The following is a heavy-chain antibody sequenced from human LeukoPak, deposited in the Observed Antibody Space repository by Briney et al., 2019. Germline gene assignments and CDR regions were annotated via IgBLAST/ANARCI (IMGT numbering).Heavy chain of an antibody. CDR3: ARGHSFDP. Sequence: SETLSLTCAVYGGSFSGYYWSWIRQPPGKGLEWIGEINHSGSTNYNPSLKGRVTISVDTSKNQFSLKLSSVTAADTAVYYCARGHSFDPWGQGTLVTVSS. V-gene: IGHV4-34*01. J-gene: IGHJ5*02. CDR2: INHSGST. CDR1: GGSFSGYY.